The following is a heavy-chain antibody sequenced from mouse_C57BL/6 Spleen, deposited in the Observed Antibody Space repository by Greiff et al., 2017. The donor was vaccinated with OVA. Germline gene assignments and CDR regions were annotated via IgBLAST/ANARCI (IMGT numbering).Heavy chain of an antibody. CDR3: ARGDYDYAWFAY. CDR1: GYTFTSYG. J-gene: IGHJ3*01. D-gene: IGHD2-4*01. CDR2: IYPRSGNT. V-gene: IGHV1-81*01. Sequence: ESGAELARPGASVKLSCKASGYTFTSYGISWVKQRTGQGLEWIGEIYPRSGNTYYNEKFKGKATLTADKSSSTAYMELRSLTSEDSAVYFCARGDYDYAWFAYWGQGTLVTVSA.